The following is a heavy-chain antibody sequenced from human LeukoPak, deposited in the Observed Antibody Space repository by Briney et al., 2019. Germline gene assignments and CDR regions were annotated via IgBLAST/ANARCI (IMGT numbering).Heavy chain of an antibody. Sequence: SETLSLTCTVSGGSISSYCWSWLRQPAGKRLEWIGRIYISGSTNYNPSLKSRVTMSVDTSKNQFSLKLSSVTAADTAVYYCARVVADTYYYDSSGYYGANWFDPWGQGTLVTVSS. CDR3: ARVVADTYYYDSSGYYGANWFDP. J-gene: IGHJ5*02. CDR2: IYISGST. V-gene: IGHV4-4*07. CDR1: GGSISSYC. D-gene: IGHD3-22*01.